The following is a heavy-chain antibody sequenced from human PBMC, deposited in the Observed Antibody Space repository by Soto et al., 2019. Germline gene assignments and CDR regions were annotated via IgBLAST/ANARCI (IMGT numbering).Heavy chain of an antibody. CDR2: ISYSGST. V-gene: IGHV4-39*01. CDR3: ARQRAGYCSGAICLVITGVAGYYFDF. D-gene: IGHD2-15*01. CDR1: CGSISRSSYL. J-gene: IGHJ4*02. Sequence: SETLSLTCTVPCGSISRSSYLCGWIRQPPGKGLEWIGTISYSGSTYYTPSLKSRVTISVDTSKNRFSLKLNSVTAADSAVYYCARQRAGYCSGAICLVITGVAGYYFDFWVQGTLVTVSS.